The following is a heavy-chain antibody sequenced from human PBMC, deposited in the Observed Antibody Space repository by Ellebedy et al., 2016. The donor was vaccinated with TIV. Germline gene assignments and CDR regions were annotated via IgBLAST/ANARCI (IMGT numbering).Heavy chain of an antibody. CDR3: ARHPLEWLVGPMYFDY. CDR1: GGSFSDYY. V-gene: IGHV4-34*01. Sequence: MPSETLSLTCAVYGGSFSDYYWSWIRQPPGKGLEWIGEINHSGSTNYNPSLKSRVTISVDTSKNQFSLKLSSVTAADTAVYNCARHPLEWLVGPMYFDYWGQGTLVTVSS. CDR2: INHSGST. J-gene: IGHJ4*02. D-gene: IGHD6-19*01.